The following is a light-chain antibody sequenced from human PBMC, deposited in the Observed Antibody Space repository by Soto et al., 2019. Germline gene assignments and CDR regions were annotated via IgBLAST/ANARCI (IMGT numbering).Light chain of an antibody. CDR1: QSVSSSY. Sequence: EIVLTQSPGTLSLSPGERATLSCRASQSVSSSYLAWYQQKPGQAPRLLIYGASGRATGIPDRFSGSGSGTEFTLTISRLEPEDFAVYYCQQYCSSPPMYTFGQGTKLELK. CDR2: GAS. CDR3: QQYCSSPPMYT. V-gene: IGKV3-20*01. J-gene: IGKJ2*01.